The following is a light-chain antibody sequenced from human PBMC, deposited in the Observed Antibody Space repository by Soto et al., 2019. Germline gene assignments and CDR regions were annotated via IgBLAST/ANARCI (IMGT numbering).Light chain of an antibody. CDR3: AAWDDSLIGVV. J-gene: IGLJ2*01. CDR1: NSNIGSNT. CDR2: SNS. V-gene: IGLV1-44*01. Sequence: QSVLTQSPSASGTPGQRVTISCAGNNSNIGSNTVEWYQQLPGTAPKLLIYSNSQRASGVPDRFSGSKSGTSASLAISGLQSEDESDYYCAAWDDSLIGVVFGGGTKLTVL.